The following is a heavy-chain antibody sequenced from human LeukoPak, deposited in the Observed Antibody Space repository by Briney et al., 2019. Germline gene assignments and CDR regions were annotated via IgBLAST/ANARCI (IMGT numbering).Heavy chain of an antibody. CDR1: GGSISGDY. D-gene: IGHD1-26*01. V-gene: IGHV4-59*01. J-gene: IGHJ6*03. CDR3: ARGEWELLGYYYYYMDV. Sequence: SETLSLTCTVSGGSISGDYWSWIRQPAGKGLEWIGYIYYSGSTNYNPSLKSRVTISVDTSKNQFSLKLSSVTAADTAVYYCARGEWELLGYYYYYMDVWGKGTTVTVSS. CDR2: IYYSGST.